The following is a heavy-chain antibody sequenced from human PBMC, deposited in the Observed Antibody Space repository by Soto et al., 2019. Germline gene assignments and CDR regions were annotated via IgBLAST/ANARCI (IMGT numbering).Heavy chain of an antibody. CDR3: ARERRITIPSSYYYGMDV. D-gene: IGHD3-3*01. CDR2: IHYSGST. V-gene: IGHV4-59*01. J-gene: IGHJ6*02. Sequence: PSETLSLTCTVSGGSISSYYWSWIRQPPGKGLEWIGYIHYSGSTNYNPSLKSRVTISVDTSKNQFSLKLSSVTAADMAVYYCARERRITIPSSYYYGMDVWGQGTTVTV. CDR1: GGSISSYY.